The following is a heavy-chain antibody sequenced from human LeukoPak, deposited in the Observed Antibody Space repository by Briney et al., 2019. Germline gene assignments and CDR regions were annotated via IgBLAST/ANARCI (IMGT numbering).Heavy chain of an antibody. J-gene: IGHJ4*02. D-gene: IGHD6-13*01. Sequence: GGTLRLSCAASGCTFSSYAMSWVRQAPGKGLEWVSAISGSGDSTYYADPVKGRFTISRDNSKNMLYLQMSSLRAEDTAVYYCATEARQVSGIVSARDYWGQGTLVTVSS. CDR2: ISGSGDST. V-gene: IGHV3-23*01. CDR3: ATEARQVSGIVSARDY. CDR1: GCTFSSYA.